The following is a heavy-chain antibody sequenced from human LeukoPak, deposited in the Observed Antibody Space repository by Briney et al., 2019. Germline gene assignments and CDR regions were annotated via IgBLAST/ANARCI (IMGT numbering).Heavy chain of an antibody. Sequence: PSETLSLTCTVSGGSISSYYWSWLRQPPGKGLEGIGYIYYSGSTNYNPSLKSRVTISVDTSKNQFSLKLSSVTAADTAVYYCAREVVGPDEDWFDPRGQGTLVTVSS. J-gene: IGHJ5*02. CDR1: GGSISSYY. V-gene: IGHV4-59*01. CDR3: AREVVGPDEDWFDP. D-gene: IGHD1-26*01. CDR2: IYYSGST.